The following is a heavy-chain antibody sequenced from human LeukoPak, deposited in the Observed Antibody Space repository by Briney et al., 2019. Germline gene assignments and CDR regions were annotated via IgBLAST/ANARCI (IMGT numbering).Heavy chain of an antibody. J-gene: IGHJ5*02. CDR3: AREVVPAADANWFDP. CDR2: IIPILGIA. Sequence: ASVKVSRKASGGTFSSYAISWVRQAPGQGLEWMGRIIPILGIANYAQKFQGRVTITADKSTSTAYMELSSLRSEDTAVYYCAREVVPAADANWFDPWGQGTLVTVSS. V-gene: IGHV1-69*04. CDR1: GGTFSSYA. D-gene: IGHD2-2*01.